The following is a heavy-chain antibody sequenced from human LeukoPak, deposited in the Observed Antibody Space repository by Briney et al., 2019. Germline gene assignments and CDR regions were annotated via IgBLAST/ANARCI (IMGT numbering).Heavy chain of an antibody. Sequence: SETLSLTCAVYGGSFSGYYWSWIRQPPGKGLEWIGYIYYSGSTNYNPSLKSRVTISVDTSKNQFSLRLSSVTAADTAVYSCARGYYDSSGYLFDYWGQGTLVTVSS. V-gene: IGHV4-59*01. D-gene: IGHD3-22*01. CDR3: ARGYYDSSGYLFDY. CDR2: IYYSGST. CDR1: GGSFSGYY. J-gene: IGHJ4*02.